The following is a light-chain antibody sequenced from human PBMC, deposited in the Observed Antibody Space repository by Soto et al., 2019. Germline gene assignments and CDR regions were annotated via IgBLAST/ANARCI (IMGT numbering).Light chain of an antibody. V-gene: IGLV2-14*01. CDR1: SSDIGGYDY. Sequence: QSVLSQPASVSGSPGQSITISCTGTSSDIGGYDYVSWYQQRPGKAPKLMIYEVRYRPSGVSNRLSGSKSGNTASLTISGLQAEDEADYYCCSYTRTSNHYFFGSGTKVTV. CDR2: EVR. CDR3: CSYTRTSNHYF. J-gene: IGLJ1*01.